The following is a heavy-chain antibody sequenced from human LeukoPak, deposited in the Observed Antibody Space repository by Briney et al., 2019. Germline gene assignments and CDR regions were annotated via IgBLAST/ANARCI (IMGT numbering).Heavy chain of an antibody. CDR3: ARGGDGYTSSVDY. CDR2: IYYSGST. J-gene: IGHJ4*02. Sequence: SETLSLTCTVSGGSISSYYWSWIRQPPGKGLEWIGYIYYSGSTNYNPSLKSRVTISVDTSKNQFSLKLSSVTAADTAVYYCARGGDGYTSSVDYWGQGTLVTVSS. CDR1: GGSISSYY. V-gene: IGHV4-59*01. D-gene: IGHD5-24*01.